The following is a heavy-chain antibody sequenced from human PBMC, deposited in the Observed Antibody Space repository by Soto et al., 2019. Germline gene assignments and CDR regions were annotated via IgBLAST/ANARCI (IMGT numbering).Heavy chain of an antibody. CDR2: IKQDGSEK. J-gene: IGHJ4*02. D-gene: IGHD6-13*01. Sequence: PGGSLRLSCAASGFTFSSYWMSWVRQAPGKGLEWVANIKQDGSEKYYVDSVKGRFTISRDNAKNSLYLQMNSLRAEDTAVYYCARLYSSSWYGDPLDYWGQGTLVTVSS. V-gene: IGHV3-7*01. CDR3: ARLYSSSWYGDPLDY. CDR1: GFTFSSYW.